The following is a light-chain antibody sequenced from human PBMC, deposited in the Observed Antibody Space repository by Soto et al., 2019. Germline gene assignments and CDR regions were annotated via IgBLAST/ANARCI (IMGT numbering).Light chain of an antibody. CDR1: QSVDSSY. Sequence: EIVLTQSPGTLSLSPGERATLSCRASQSVDSSYLAWYQQKPGQAPRLLIYGASIRATGIPDRFSGSGSGTDFTLTISRLEPEDFAVYYCQQYDSSSATFGQGTKV. CDR3: QQYDSSSAT. CDR2: GAS. J-gene: IGKJ1*01. V-gene: IGKV3-20*01.